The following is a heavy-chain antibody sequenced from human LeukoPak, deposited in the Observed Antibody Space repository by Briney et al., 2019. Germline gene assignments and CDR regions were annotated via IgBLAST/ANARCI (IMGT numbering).Heavy chain of an antibody. CDR2: IKEDGGEI. CDR3: ARSGYSHSWDY. Sequence: GGSLRLSCAASGFTFSSYWMSWVRQAPGEGLEWVANIKEDGGEIHFVDSMKGRFTISRDKAKNSLYLQMNRLRGDDTAVYYCARSGYSHSWDYWGQGTLVIVSS. CDR1: GFTFSSYW. J-gene: IGHJ4*02. D-gene: IGHD1-26*01. V-gene: IGHV3-7*03.